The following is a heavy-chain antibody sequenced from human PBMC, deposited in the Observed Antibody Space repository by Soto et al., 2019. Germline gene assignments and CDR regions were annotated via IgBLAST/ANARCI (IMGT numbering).Heavy chain of an antibody. CDR3: VKDYSHGRFPDY. CDR1: VFAFIDST. Sequence: GGSLRLSCSASVFAFIDSTMHWVRQAPGRGLEQLGTSTYTGDTPYYADSVKGRFTISRDNSQSTLYLQMSSLRPEDTGVYFCVKDYSHGRFPDYWGQGTLVTVSS. V-gene: IGHV3-64D*06. J-gene: IGHJ4*02. D-gene: IGHD1-26*01. CDR2: STYTGDTP.